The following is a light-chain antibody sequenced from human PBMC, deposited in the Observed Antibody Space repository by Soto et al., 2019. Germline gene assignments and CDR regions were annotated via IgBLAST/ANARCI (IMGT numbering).Light chain of an antibody. V-gene: IGKV3-20*01. J-gene: IGKJ1*01. CDR3: RQFGSSPRT. CDR2: GAS. Sequence: VLTQSPGTLSLSPGERATLSCRASQSVSSTYLAWYQLKPGQAPRLLIYGASSRATGIPDRFSGSGSGTDFTLTTSRLELEDFSVYYCRQFGSSPRTVGQGTKVDSK. CDR1: QSVSSTY.